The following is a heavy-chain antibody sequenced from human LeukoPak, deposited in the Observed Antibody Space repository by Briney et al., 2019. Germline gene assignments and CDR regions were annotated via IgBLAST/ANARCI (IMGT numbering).Heavy chain of an antibody. CDR1: GGSISSYY. CDR2: ISYSGST. J-gene: IGHJ6*03. CDR3: ARGEWELGYYMDV. Sequence: SETLSLTCTVSGGSISSYYWNWVRQPPGKGLEWIGYISYSGSTNYNPSLRSRVTTSVDTSKNQFSLKLSSVSAADTAVYYCARGEWELGYYMDVWGKGTTVTISS. V-gene: IGHV4-59*01. D-gene: IGHD1-26*01.